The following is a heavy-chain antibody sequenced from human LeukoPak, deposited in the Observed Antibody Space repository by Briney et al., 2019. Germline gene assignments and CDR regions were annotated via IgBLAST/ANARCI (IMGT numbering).Heavy chain of an antibody. CDR1: GYTFTSYG. CDR2: ISAYNGNT. Sequence: ASVKVSCKASGYTFTSYGISWVRQAPGQGLEWMGWISAYNGNTNYAQKLQGRVTMTTDTSTSTAYMELRSLRSDDTAVYYCARDPFPDIVVVPAVSDTWFDPGAREPWSPSPQ. V-gene: IGHV1-18*01. D-gene: IGHD2-2*01. CDR3: ARDPFPDIVVVPAVSDTWFDP. J-gene: IGHJ5*02.